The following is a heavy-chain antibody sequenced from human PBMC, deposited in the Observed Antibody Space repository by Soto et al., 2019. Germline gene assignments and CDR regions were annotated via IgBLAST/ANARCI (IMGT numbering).Heavy chain of an antibody. CDR3: TSSLYCSGGSCSRP. CDR1: GYTFTSYY. V-gene: IGHV1-46*03. CDR2: INPSGGST. D-gene: IGHD2-15*01. J-gene: IGHJ5*02. Sequence: ASVKVSCKASGYTFTSYYMHWVRQAPRQGLEWMGIINPSGGSTSYAQKFQGRVTMTRDTSTSTVYMELSSLKTEDTAVYYCTSSLYCSGGSCSRPWGQGTLVTVSS.